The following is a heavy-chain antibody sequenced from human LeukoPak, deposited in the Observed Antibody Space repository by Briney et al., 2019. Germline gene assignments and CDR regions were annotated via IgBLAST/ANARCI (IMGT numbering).Heavy chain of an antibody. CDR3: ATGDRITMIVVVPFQH. CDR2: VDPEDGET. Sequence: ASVKVSCKVSGYTFTDYYMHWVQQAPGKGLEWMGLVDPEDGETIYAEKFQGRVTITADTSTDKAYMELSSLRSEDTAVYYCATGDRITMIVVVPFQHWGQGTLVTVSS. D-gene: IGHD3-22*01. V-gene: IGHV1-69-2*01. J-gene: IGHJ1*01. CDR1: GYTFTDYY.